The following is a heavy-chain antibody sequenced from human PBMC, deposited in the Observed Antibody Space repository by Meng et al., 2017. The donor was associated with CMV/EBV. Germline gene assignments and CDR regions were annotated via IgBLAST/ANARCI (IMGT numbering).Heavy chain of an antibody. CDR1: GFTFSSYW. CDR3: ARDMVVPATASYYFDY. J-gene: IGHJ4*02. CDR2: IKQDGSEK. D-gene: IGHD2-2*01. Sequence: GGSLRLSCAASGFTFSSYWMSWVRQAPGKGLEWVANIKQDGSEKYYVDSVKGRFTISRDNAKNSLYLQMNSLRAEDAAVYYCARDMVVPATASYYFDYWGQGTLVTSPQ. V-gene: IGHV3-7*01.